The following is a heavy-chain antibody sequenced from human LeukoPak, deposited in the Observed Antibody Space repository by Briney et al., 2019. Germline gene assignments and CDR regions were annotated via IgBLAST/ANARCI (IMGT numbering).Heavy chain of an antibody. CDR2: ISSGSSIM. CDR3: ARGESLDY. J-gene: IGHJ4*02. CDR1: GFTFGSYS. D-gene: IGHD1-26*01. Sequence: GGSLRLSCVPSGFTFGSYSMNWVRQAPGKGLEWVSYISSGSSIMYYADSVKGRFTISRDNSKNTLYLQMNSLRAEDTAVYFCARGESLDYWGQGTLVTVSS. V-gene: IGHV3-48*01.